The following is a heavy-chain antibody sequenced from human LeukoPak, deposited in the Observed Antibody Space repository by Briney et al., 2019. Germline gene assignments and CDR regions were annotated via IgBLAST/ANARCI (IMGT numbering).Heavy chain of an antibody. Sequence: ASVKVSCKASGYTFSNSGISWVRQAPGQGLEWMGWISTYSGTTNYAHNLQGRLTMTTDTSTSTAYMELRNLKSDDTAVYYCARSGGYYFYMDVWGKGTTVAVSS. J-gene: IGHJ6*03. CDR2: ISTYSGTT. CDR3: ARSGGYYFYMDV. CDR1: GYTFSNSG. V-gene: IGHV1-18*01. D-gene: IGHD1-26*01.